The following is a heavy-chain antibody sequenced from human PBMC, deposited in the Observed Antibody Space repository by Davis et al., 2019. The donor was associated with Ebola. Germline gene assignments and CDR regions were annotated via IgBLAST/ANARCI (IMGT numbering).Heavy chain of an antibody. CDR1: GYTFTGYY. CDR2: INPNSGGT. V-gene: IGHV1-2*04. J-gene: IGHJ6*02. Sequence: AASVKVSCKASGYTFTGYYMHWVRQAPGQGLEWMGWINPNSGGTNYAQKFQGWVTMTRDTSISTAYMELSRLRSDDTAVYYCVRESVYYYGSGSYSYGMDVWGQGTTVTVSS. CDR3: VRESVYYYGSGSYSYGMDV. D-gene: IGHD3-10*01.